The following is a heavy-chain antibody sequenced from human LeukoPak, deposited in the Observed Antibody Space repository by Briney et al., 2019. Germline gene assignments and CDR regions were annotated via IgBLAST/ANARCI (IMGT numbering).Heavy chain of an antibody. D-gene: IGHD5-12*01. CDR1: GYTFTSYG. Sequence: ASVRVSCKASGYTFTSYGISWVRQAPGQGLEWVGWISAYNGNTNYAQKIQGRVTMTTDTSTSTAYMELRSLRSDDTAVYYCARDPRVGNSGYDFEYYYYMDVWGKGTTVTVSS. J-gene: IGHJ6*03. CDR3: ARDPRVGNSGYDFEYYYYMDV. CDR2: ISAYNGNT. V-gene: IGHV1-18*01.